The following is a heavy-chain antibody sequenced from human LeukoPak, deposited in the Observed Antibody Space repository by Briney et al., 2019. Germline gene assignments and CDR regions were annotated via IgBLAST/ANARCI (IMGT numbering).Heavy chain of an antibody. CDR1: GGSISSSSYY. Sequence: SETLSLTCTVSGGSISSSSYYWGWIRQPPGKGLEWIGSIYYSGSTYYNPSLKSRVTISVDTSKNQFSLKLSSVTAADTAVYYCAREAAELELRWSDPWGQGTLVTVSS. J-gene: IGHJ5*02. V-gene: IGHV4-39*07. CDR3: AREAAELELRWSDP. D-gene: IGHD1-7*01. CDR2: IYYSGST.